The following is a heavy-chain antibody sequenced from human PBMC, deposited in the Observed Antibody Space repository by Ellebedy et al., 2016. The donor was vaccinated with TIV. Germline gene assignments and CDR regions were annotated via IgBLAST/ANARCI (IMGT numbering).Heavy chain of an antibody. J-gene: IGHJ4*02. V-gene: IGHV1-46*01. CDR3: TRDVGDYAGADY. CDR1: GYTFTNYY. D-gene: IGHD4-17*01. Sequence: ASVKVSCKASGYTFTNYYMHWVRQAPGQGPEWMGLIDPTGGSTSYAQKFQGRVTMTRDTSTSTVYMELSSLRSEDTAVYYCTRDVGDYAGADYWGQGTLVTVSS. CDR2: IDPTGGST.